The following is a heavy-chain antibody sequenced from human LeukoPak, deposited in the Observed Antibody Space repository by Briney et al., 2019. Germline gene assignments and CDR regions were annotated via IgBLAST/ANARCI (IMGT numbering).Heavy chain of an antibody. J-gene: IGHJ4*02. V-gene: IGHV4-31*03. CDR2: IYYSGST. D-gene: IGHD3-10*01. CDR1: GGSISSGGYY. CDR3: ARDGSLPDGSGSPFDY. Sequence: SETLSLTCTVSGGSISSGGYYWSWIRQHPGKGLEWIGYIYYSGSTYYNPSLKSRVTISVDTSKNQFSLKLSSVTAADTAVYYCARDGSLPDGSGSPFDYRGQGTLVTVSS.